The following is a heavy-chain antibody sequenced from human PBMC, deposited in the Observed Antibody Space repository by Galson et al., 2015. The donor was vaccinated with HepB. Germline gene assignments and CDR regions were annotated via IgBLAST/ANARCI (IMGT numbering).Heavy chain of an antibody. V-gene: IGHV3-30*04. CDR1: GFTFSSYA. J-gene: IGHJ6*02. D-gene: IGHD3-22*01. Sequence: SLRLSCAASGFTFSSYAMHWVRQAPGKGLEWVAVISYDGSNKYYADSVKGRFTISRDNSKNTLYLQMNSLRAEDTAVYYCARDRTYYYDSSGYFDYYGMDVWGQGTTVTVSS. CDR3: ARDRTYYYDSSGYFDYYGMDV. CDR2: ISYDGSNK.